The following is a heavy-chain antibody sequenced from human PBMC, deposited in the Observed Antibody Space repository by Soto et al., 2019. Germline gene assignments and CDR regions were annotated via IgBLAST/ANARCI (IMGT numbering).Heavy chain of an antibody. Sequence: EVQLVESGGGVVRPGGSLRLSCAASGFTFDDYGMSWVRQAPGKGLEWVSGINWNGGSTGYADSVKGRFTISRDNAKNSLYLQMNSLRAEDTALYHCAGYCSGGSCHAGWYFELWGRGTLVTVSS. CDR2: INWNGGST. D-gene: IGHD2-15*01. J-gene: IGHJ2*01. CDR1: GFTFDDYG. CDR3: AGYCSGGSCHAGWYFEL. V-gene: IGHV3-20*01.